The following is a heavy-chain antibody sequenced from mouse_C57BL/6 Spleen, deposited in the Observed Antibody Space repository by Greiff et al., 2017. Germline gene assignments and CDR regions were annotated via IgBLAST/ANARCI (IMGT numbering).Heavy chain of an antibody. CDR1: GYAFSSYW. J-gene: IGHJ4*01. Sequence: QVQLKESGAELVKPGASVKISCKASGYAFSSYWMNWVKQRPGKGLEWIGQIYPGDGDTNYNGKFKGKATLTADKSSSTAYMQLSSLTSEDSAVYFCARWLLGYAMDYWGQGTSVTVSS. CDR2: IYPGDGDT. D-gene: IGHD2-3*01. CDR3: ARWLLGYAMDY. V-gene: IGHV1-80*01.